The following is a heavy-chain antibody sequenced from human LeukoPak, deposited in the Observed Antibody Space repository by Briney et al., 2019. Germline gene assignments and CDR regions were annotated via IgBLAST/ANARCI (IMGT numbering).Heavy chain of an antibody. CDR2: IYSSGST. D-gene: IGHD2-15*01. CDR3: AREAYCSGGSCYG. V-gene: IGHV3-66*01. J-gene: IGHJ4*02. Sequence: PGGSLRLSCAASGFTFSSYWMTWVRQAPGKGLEWVSVIYSSGSTYYADSVKGRFIISRDNSKYTLYLQMNSLRAEDTAVYYCAREAYCSGGSCYGGGQGTLVTVSS. CDR1: GFTFSSYW.